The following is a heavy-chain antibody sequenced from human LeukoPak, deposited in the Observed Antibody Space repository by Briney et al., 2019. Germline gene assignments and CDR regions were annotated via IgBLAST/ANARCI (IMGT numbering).Heavy chain of an antibody. V-gene: IGHV3-7*01. CDR1: GFSFSMFW. Sequence: QPGGSLRLSCAASGFSFSMFWMTWVRQAPGKGPEWVATLSDDGSQKFYLDPVKGRFTISRDNGKNSVFLQMSSLRAEDSALYYCAKGSVPFAENNRFDHWGQGILVTVSS. J-gene: IGHJ5*02. CDR2: LSDDGSQK. CDR3: AKGSVPFAENNRFDH. D-gene: IGHD3-16*01.